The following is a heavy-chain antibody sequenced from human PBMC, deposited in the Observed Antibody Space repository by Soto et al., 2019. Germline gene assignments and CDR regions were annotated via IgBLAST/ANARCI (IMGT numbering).Heavy chain of an antibody. V-gene: IGHV1-69*13. J-gene: IGHJ6*02. Sequence: ASVKVSCKASGGTFSSYAISWVRQAPGQGLEWMGVIIPIFGTANYAQKFQRRVTITADESTSTAYMELSSLRSEDTAVYYCARDDCSSTSCYSRMDVWGQGPTVTLSS. CDR3: ARDDCSSTSCYSRMDV. D-gene: IGHD2-2*01. CDR2: IIPIFGTA. CDR1: GGTFSSYA.